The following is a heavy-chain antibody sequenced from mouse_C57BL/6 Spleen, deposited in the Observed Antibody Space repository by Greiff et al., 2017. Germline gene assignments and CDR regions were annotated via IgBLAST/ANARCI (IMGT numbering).Heavy chain of an antibody. V-gene: IGHV1-19*01. J-gene: IGHJ2*01. CDR1: GYTFTDYY. CDR3: ARTYYSNYGFDY. Sequence: EVKLMESGPVLVKPGASVKMSCKASGYTFTDYYMNWVKQSHGKSLEWIGVINPYNGGTSYNQKFKGKATLTVDESSSTDYMVLNSLTSEDSTVYYCARTYYSNYGFDYWGQGTTLTVSS. CDR2: INPYNGGT. D-gene: IGHD2-5*01.